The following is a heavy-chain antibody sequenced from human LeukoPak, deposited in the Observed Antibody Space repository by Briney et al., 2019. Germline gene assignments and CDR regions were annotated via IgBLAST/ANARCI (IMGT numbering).Heavy chain of an antibody. Sequence: PSETLSLTCTVSGSSISSSSYYCGWIRQPLGKGLEWIGSIDYSERSSHNPSLKSRVTISVDTSKNQFSLRLSSVTAADTAVYFCARHGEVGSYYYFDYWGPGTLVTVSS. CDR3: ARHGEVGSYYYFDY. J-gene: IGHJ4*02. CDR1: GSSISSSSYY. V-gene: IGHV4-39*01. CDR2: IDYSERS. D-gene: IGHD3-10*01.